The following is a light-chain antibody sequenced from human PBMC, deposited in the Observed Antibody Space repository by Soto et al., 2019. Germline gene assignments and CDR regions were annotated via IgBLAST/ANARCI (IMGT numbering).Light chain of an antibody. J-gene: IGKJ4*01. V-gene: IGKV1D-12*01. CDR3: QQANSFPLT. CDR2: TTS. CDR1: QDINNW. Sequence: DIQVTQSPSSVSASVGDRVTITCRASQDINNWLAWYQQKPGKAPKLLIYTTSNLQSGVPSRFSGSGSGPDLTLTISSLQPEDFATYYCQQANSFPLTFGGGTKVEIK.